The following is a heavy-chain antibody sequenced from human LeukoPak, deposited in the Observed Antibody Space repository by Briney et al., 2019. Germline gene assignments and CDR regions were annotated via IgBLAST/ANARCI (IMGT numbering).Heavy chain of an antibody. Sequence: SETLSLTCAVSGGSISSSNWWSWVRQPPGKGLEWIGEIYHSGSSNYNPSLKSRVTISVDKSKNQFSLKLSSVTAADTAVYYCARDLTMVRGVYDYWGQGTLVTVSS. CDR3: ARDLTMVRGVYDY. V-gene: IGHV4-4*02. J-gene: IGHJ4*02. CDR2: IYHSGSS. D-gene: IGHD3-10*01. CDR1: GGSISSSNW.